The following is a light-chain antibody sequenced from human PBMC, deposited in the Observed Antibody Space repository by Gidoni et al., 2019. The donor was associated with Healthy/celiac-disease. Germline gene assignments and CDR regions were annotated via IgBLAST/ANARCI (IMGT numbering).Light chain of an antibody. CDR2: AAS. J-gene: IGKJ1*01. CDR3: QQCYSTPRT. V-gene: IGKV1-39*01. Sequence: DITMTQSPSSLSASVGDRVTITCRASQSISSYLNWYQQKPGKAPKLLIYAASSLKSGVPSRFSGSGSGTDFTLTISSLQPEDFATYYCQQCYSTPRTFGEXTKVEIK. CDR1: QSISSY.